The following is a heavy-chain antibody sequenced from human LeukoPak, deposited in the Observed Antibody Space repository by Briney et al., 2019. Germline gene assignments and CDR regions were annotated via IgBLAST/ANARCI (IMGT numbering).Heavy chain of an antibody. J-gene: IGHJ3*02. CDR3: ARKSGRSGSYGGWAFDI. Sequence: ASVKVSCKASGGTFSSYAISWVRQAPGQGLEWMGGIIPIFGTANYAQKFQGRVTITADESTSTAYMELSSLRSEDTAVYYCARKSGRSGSYGGWAFDIWGQGTMVTVSS. CDR1: GGTFSSYA. CDR2: IIPIFGTA. V-gene: IGHV1-69*01. D-gene: IGHD1-26*01.